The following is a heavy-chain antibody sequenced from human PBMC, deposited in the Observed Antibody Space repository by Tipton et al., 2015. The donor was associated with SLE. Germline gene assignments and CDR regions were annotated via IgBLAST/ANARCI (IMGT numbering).Heavy chain of an antibody. Sequence: SLRLSCAASGFTFSSYSMNWVRQAPGKGLVWVSRINSDGSSTSYADSVKGRFTISRDNSKNTLYLQMNSLRAEDTAVYYCAESQGTTTGAFDIWGQGTMVTVSS. D-gene: IGHD4-11*01. CDR1: GFTFSSYS. CDR3: AESQGTTTGAFDI. J-gene: IGHJ3*02. V-gene: IGHV3-74*01. CDR2: INSDGSST.